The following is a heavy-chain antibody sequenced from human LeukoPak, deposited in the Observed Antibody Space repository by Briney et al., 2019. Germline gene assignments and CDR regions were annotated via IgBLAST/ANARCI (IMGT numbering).Heavy chain of an antibody. CDR1: GFTFSSYS. V-gene: IGHV3-72*01. J-gene: IGHJ3*02. Sequence: GGSLRLSCAASGFTFSSYSMNWVRQAPGKGLEWVGRIRNKANSYTTEYAASVKGRFTISRDDSKNLVYLQMSSLKTEDTAVYFCAREMYSGSYFLGAFDIWGQGTMVTVSS. CDR3: AREMYSGSYFLGAFDI. D-gene: IGHD1-26*01. CDR2: IRNKANSYTT.